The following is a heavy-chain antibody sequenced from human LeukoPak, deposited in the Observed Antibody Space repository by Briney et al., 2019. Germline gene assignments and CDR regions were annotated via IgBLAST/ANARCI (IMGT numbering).Heavy chain of an antibody. CDR2: IYPGGSET. D-gene: IGHD6-19*01. Sequence: GESLKTSCKGSGYSFTTSLLGWVRQMPGKGLEWVGIIYPGGSETRYSPSFQGHVTISADKSISIAYLQWSSLKASYTSMYYGARLARIAVAGTLIWGAFHIWGRGTMVTVSS. J-gene: IGHJ3*02. CDR1: GYSFTTSL. V-gene: IGHV5-51*01. CDR3: ARLARIAVAGTLIWGAFHI.